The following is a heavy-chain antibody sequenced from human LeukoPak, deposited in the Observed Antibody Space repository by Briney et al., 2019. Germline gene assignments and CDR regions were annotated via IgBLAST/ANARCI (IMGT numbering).Heavy chain of an antibody. CDR1: GFTFSSYS. CDR3: ARDRGGYIVEDAFDI. D-gene: IGHD2-15*01. Sequence: GGSLRLSCAASGFTFSSYSMNWVRQAPGKGLEWVSYISSSSSTIYYADSVKGRFTISRDNAKNSLYLQMNSLRAEDTAVYYCARDRGGYIVEDAFDIWGQGTMVTVSS. V-gene: IGHV3-48*01. J-gene: IGHJ3*02. CDR2: ISSSSSTI.